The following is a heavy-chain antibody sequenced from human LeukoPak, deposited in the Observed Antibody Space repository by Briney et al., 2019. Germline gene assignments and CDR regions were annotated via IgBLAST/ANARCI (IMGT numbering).Heavy chain of an antibody. CDR1: GGSISSYY. CDR2: VYYSGST. Sequence: TSETLSLTCTVSGGSISSYYWSWIRQPPGKGLECIGHVYYSGSTDYNPSLKSRLTISVDSSMNQFSLKLSSVTAADTAVYYCRSGSRAFDIWGQGTMVTVSS. J-gene: IGHJ3*02. D-gene: IGHD3-10*01. CDR3: RSGSRAFDI. V-gene: IGHV4-59*08.